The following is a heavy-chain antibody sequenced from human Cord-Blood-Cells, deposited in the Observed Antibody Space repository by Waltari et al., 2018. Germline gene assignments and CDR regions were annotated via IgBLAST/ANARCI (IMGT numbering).Heavy chain of an antibody. V-gene: IGHV3-23*01. CDR3: AKDAQVGATYYFDY. J-gene: IGHJ4*02. CDR1: GFTFSSYA. CDR2: ISGSGGST. D-gene: IGHD1-26*01. Sequence: EVQLLESGGGLVQPGGSLRLSCAASGFTFSSYAMSWVRPAPGKGLEWVSAISGSGGSTYDAGSGKVRFTISRDNSKNTLYLQMNSLRAEDTAVYYCAKDAQVGATYYFDYWGQGTLVTVSS.